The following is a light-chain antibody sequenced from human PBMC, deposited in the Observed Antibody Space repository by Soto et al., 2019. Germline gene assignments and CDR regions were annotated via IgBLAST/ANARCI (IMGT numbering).Light chain of an antibody. CDR1: QSVSSSY. Sequence: EMVLTQSPGTLSLSPGERATLSCRASQSVSSSYLAWYQPKPGQAPRHLIYGASSRATGIPARFSGSGSGTDFTLTISRLEPEDFAVYYCQQYGRSPGYTFGQGTKLEIK. J-gene: IGKJ2*01. V-gene: IGKV3-20*01. CDR3: QQYGRSPGYT. CDR2: GAS.